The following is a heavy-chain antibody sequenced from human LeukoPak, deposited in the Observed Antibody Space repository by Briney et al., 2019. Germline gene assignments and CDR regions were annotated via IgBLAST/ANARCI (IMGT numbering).Heavy chain of an antibody. CDR2: ISSSGSTI. J-gene: IGHJ6*02. D-gene: IGHD6-13*01. Sequence: PGGSLGLSCAASGFTFSSYEMNWVRQAPGKGLEWVSYISSSGSTIYYADSVKGRFTISRDNAKNSLYLQMNSLRAEDTAVYYCARVEEAAGYYYYGMDVWGQGTTVTVSS. CDR3: ARVEEAAGYYYYGMDV. V-gene: IGHV3-48*03. CDR1: GFTFSSYE.